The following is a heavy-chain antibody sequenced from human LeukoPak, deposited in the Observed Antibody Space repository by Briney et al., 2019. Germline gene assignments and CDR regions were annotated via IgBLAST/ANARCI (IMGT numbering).Heavy chain of an antibody. D-gene: IGHD2-15*01. CDR3: AKDRYCSGGSCAGDFDY. CDR2: VRGGAGST. CDR1: GFTFSAYA. V-gene: IGHV3-23*01. Sequence: GGSLRLSCAASGFTFSAYAMSWVRQAPGKGLEWVSSVRGGAGSTYYADSVKGRFTISRDNSKNTLYLQMNSLRAEDTAVYFCAKDRYCSGGSCAGDFDYWGQGTLVTVSS. J-gene: IGHJ4*02.